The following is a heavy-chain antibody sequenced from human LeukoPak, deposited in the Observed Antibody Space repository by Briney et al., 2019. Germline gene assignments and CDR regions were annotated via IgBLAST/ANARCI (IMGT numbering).Heavy chain of an antibody. V-gene: IGHV3-15*01. CDR2: IKSKTNGGTT. J-gene: IGHJ4*02. Sequence: GGSLRLSCAASGFTFSNAWMSWVRQTPGKGLEWVGRIKSKTNGGTTDYAAPVKGRFTISRDNSKSTLYLQMNSLKTEDTAVYYCTTDLATVTTSPFFDYWGQGTLVTVSS. D-gene: IGHD4-11*01. CDR1: GFTFSNAW. CDR3: TTDLATVTTSPFFDY.